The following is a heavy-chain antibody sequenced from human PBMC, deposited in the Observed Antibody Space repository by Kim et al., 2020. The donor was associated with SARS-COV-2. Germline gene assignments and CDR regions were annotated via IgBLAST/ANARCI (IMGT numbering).Heavy chain of an antibody. CDR3: ARGRLGYCSGGSCYISNKHNWFDP. J-gene: IGHJ5*02. D-gene: IGHD2-15*01. Sequence: SETLSLTCAVYGGSFSGYYWSWIRQPPGKGLEWIGEINHSGSTNYNPSLKSRVTISVDTSKNQFSLKLSSVTAADTAVYYCARGRLGYCSGGSCYISNKHNWFDPWGQGNLVTVSS. CDR2: INHSGST. V-gene: IGHV4-34*01. CDR1: GGSFSGYY.